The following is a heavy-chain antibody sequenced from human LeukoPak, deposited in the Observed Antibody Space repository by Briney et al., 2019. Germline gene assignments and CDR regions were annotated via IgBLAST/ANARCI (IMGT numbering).Heavy chain of an antibody. J-gene: IGHJ3*02. CDR1: GCSISSSRYY. CDR2: ICYSGST. D-gene: IGHD5-24*01. V-gene: IGHV4-39*01. Sequence: SETLSRTCTGSGCSISSSRYYRGGIRQPPGKGRGWSVSICYSGSTYYDRSLRSRVTISVDTSRNQFSLKLSSVTAADTAVYHCATPYSEGYHGLDIWGQGTMITVSS. CDR3: ATPYSEGYHGLDI.